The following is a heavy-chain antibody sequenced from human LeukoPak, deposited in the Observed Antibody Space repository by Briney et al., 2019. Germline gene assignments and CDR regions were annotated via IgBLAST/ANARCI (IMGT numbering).Heavy chain of an antibody. CDR3: AKRWSPYYYDSSGYYPVDY. D-gene: IGHD3-22*01. V-gene: IGHV3-23*01. Sequence: GGCLRLSCAAPGFTLSSYAMSWVRQAPGKGLEWVSPISGSGGSTYYADSVKGRFTISRDNSKNTLYLQMNSLRGEDTAVYYCAKRWSPYYYDSSGYYPVDYWGQGTLVTVSS. J-gene: IGHJ4*02. CDR2: ISGSGGST. CDR1: GFTLSSYA.